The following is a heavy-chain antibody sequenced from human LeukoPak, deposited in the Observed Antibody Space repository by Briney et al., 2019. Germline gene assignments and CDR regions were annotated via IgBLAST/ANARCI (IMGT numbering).Heavy chain of an antibody. CDR2: IYYSGST. V-gene: IGHV4-61*10. J-gene: IGHJ5*02. CDR3: ARSSGSYYSSWFDP. D-gene: IGHD1-26*01. CDR1: GGSISNGSYY. Sequence: PSETLSLTCTVSGGSISNGSYYWTWIRQPAGKGLEWIGRIYYSGSTNYNPSLKSRVTISVDTSKNQFSLKLSSVTAADTAVYYCARSSGSYYSSWFDPWGQGTLVTVSS.